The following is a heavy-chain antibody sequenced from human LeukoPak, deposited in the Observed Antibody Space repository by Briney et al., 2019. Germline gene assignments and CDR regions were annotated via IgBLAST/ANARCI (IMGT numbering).Heavy chain of an antibody. Sequence: NPGGSLRLSCAASGFTFSSYSMNWVRQAPGKGLEWVSSISSSSSYIYYADSVKGRFTISRDNAKNSLYLQMNSLRAEDTAVYYCASKSRDGYNLVISYWGQGTLVTVSS. D-gene: IGHD5-24*01. J-gene: IGHJ4*02. V-gene: IGHV3-21*01. CDR2: ISSSSSYI. CDR3: ASKSRDGYNLVISY. CDR1: GFTFSSYS.